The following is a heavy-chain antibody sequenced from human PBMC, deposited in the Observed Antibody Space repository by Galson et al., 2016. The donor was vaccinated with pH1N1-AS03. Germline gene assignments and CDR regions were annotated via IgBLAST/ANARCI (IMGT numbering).Heavy chain of an antibody. CDR2: IKSGGGDI. CDR3: ARDPDPNNIGWYYFDN. CDR1: GFTFSNYW. D-gene: IGHD6-19*01. V-gene: IGHV3-74*01. Sequence: SLRLSCAASGFTFSNYWMHWVRQVPGRGLMWVSGIKSGGGDIRYADSVKGRFIISRDDAKNTLYLQMNSLRAEDTALYYCARDPDPNNIGWYYFDNWGQGILVTVSS. J-gene: IGHJ4*02.